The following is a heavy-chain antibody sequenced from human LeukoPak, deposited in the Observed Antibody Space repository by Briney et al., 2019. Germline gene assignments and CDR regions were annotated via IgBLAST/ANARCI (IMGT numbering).Heavy chain of an antibody. CDR2: IYSGGST. Sequence: GGSLRLSCAASGFTFSSYAMSWVRQAPGKGLEWVSVIYSGGSTYYADSVKGRFTISRDNSKNTLYLQMNSLRAEDTAVYYCARDRYCSGGSCLPFDYWGQGTLVTVSS. V-gene: IGHV3-66*01. J-gene: IGHJ4*02. CDR1: GFTFSSYA. D-gene: IGHD2-15*01. CDR3: ARDRYCSGGSCLPFDY.